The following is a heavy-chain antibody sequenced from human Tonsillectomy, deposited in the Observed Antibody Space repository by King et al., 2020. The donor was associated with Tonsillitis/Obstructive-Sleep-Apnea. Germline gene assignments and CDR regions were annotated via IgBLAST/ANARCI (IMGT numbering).Heavy chain of an antibody. CDR1: GFTFSSYG. D-gene: IGHD2-2*01. J-gene: IGHJ4*02. CDR2: ISYDGSNK. V-gene: IGHV3-30*18. CDR3: AKDFQGYCSSTSCYDSPDY. Sequence: QLVQSGGGVVQPGRSLRLSCAASGFTFSSYGMHWVRQAPGKGLEWVAVISYDGSNKYYADSVRGRFTISRDNSKNPLYLQMNSLRAEDTAVYYCAKDFQGYCSSTSCYDSPDYWGQGTLVTVSS.